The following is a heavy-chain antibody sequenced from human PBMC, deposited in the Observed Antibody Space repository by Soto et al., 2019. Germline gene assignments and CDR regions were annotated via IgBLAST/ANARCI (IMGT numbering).Heavy chain of an antibody. V-gene: IGHV3-33*01. CDR3: ARDPRRYCSSTSCEYFDY. D-gene: IGHD2-2*01. CDR2: IWYGGSNK. Sequence: GGSLRLSCAASGFTFSSYGMHWVRQAPGKGLEWVAVIWYGGSNKYYADSVKGRFTSARDNSKNTMYLQMNSLRAADTDVYYCARDPRRYCSSTSCEYFDYLGQGTLVTVSS. CDR1: GFTFSSYG. J-gene: IGHJ4*02.